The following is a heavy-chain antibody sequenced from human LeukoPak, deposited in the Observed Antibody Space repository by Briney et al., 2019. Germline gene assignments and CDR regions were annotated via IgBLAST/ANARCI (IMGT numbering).Heavy chain of an antibody. J-gene: IGHJ5*02. V-gene: IGHV4-39*07. CDR2: IYYSGST. Sequence: SETLSLTCTVSGGSISSSSYYWGWIRQPPGKGLEWIGSIYYSGSTYYNPSLKSRVTISVDTSKNQFSLKLSSVTAADTAVYYCAREGGYMSGYEGNWFDPWGQGTLVTVSS. CDR3: AREGGYMSGYEGNWFDP. CDR1: GGSISSSSYY. D-gene: IGHD5-12*01.